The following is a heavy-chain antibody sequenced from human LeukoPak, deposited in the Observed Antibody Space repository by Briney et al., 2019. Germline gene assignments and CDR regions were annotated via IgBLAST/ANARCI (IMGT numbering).Heavy chain of an antibody. D-gene: IGHD4-17*01. CDR2: IYYSGDT. CDR3: ARHPTVTSFLFDY. CDR1: GGPISSSNYY. J-gene: IGHJ4*02. Sequence: PSETLSLTCTVSGGPISSSNYYGGWIRQPPGKGLEWIGSIYYSGDTYYNPSLKSRVTTSVDTSKKPFSLKLRSVTAADTAVYYCARHPTVTSFLFDYWGQGTLVTVSS. V-gene: IGHV4-39*01.